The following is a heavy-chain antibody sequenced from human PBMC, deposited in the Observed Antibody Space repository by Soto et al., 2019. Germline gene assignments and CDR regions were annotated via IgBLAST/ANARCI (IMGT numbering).Heavy chain of an antibody. CDR2: IYYSGST. V-gene: IGHV4-39*02. Sequence: PSETLSLTCTVSGGSISSSSYYWGWIRQPPGKGLEWIGSIYYSGSTYYNPSLKSRVTISVDTSKNQFSLKLSSVTAADTAVYYCARERIYDILTGYSSITPNWFDPWGQGTLVTVSS. D-gene: IGHD3-9*01. CDR3: ARERIYDILTGYSSITPNWFDP. J-gene: IGHJ5*02. CDR1: GGSISSSSYY.